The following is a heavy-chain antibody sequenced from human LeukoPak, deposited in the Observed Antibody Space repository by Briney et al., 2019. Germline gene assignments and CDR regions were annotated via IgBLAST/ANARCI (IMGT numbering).Heavy chain of an antibody. J-gene: IGHJ4*02. CDR3: ASNRPSGYSGYDVDY. CDR2: IIPIFGTA. D-gene: IGHD5-12*01. V-gene: IGHV1-69*05. CDR1: GCTFSSYA. Sequence: SVKVSCKACGCTFSSYAISWVRQAPGQGLEWMGGIIPIFGTANYAQKFQGRVTITTDESTSTAYMELSSLRSEDTAVYYCASNRPSGYSGYDVDYRGQGTLVTVSS.